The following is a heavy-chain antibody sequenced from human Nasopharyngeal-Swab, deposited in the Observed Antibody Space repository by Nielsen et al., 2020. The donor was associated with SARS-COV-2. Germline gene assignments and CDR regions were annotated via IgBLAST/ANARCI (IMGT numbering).Heavy chain of an antibody. J-gene: IGHJ6*03. V-gene: IGHV4-4*07. CDR3: ARLGGGGYYYYYYYMDV. CDR2: IYTSGST. Sequence: GSLGLTCTVSGGSISSYYWSWIRQPAGKGLEWIGRIYTSGSTNYNPSLKSRATISVDTSKNQFSLKLSSVTAADTAVYYCARLGGGGYYYYYYYMDVWGKGTTVTVSS. CDR1: GGSISSYY. D-gene: IGHD3-16*01.